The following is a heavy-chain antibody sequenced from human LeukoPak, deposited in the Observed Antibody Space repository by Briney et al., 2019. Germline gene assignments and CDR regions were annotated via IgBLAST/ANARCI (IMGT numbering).Heavy chain of an antibody. CDR3: ARAGRWEGRPHAFDI. CDR2: MYLSETT. V-gene: IGHV4-38-2*02. Sequence: SETLSLTCSVSGYSISSGYYWGWIRQPPGKGLEWIGSMYLSETTYYNPSLKSRVIISVHTSKNQFSLKLSSVTAADTAVYYCARAGRWEGRPHAFDIWGQGTMVTVSS. CDR1: GYSISSGYY. J-gene: IGHJ3*02. D-gene: IGHD1-26*01.